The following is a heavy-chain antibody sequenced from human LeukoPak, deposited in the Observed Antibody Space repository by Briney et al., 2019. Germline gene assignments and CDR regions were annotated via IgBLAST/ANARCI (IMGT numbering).Heavy chain of an antibody. D-gene: IGHD2-15*01. V-gene: IGHV4-34*01. Sequence: SETLSLTCAVYGGSFSGYYWSWIRQPPGKGLEWMGEINHSGSTNYNPSLKSRVTISVDTSKNQIYLKLSSVTAADTAVYYCARGPYCSGGSCYPPYYYYYYMDVWGKRTTITVSS. CDR2: INHSGST. J-gene: IGHJ6*03. CDR3: ARGPYCSGGSCYPPYYYYYYMDV. CDR1: GGSFSGYY.